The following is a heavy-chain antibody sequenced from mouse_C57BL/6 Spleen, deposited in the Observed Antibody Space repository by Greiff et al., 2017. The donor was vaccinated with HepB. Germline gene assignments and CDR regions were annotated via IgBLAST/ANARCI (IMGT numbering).Heavy chain of an antibody. V-gene: IGHV14-4*01. D-gene: IGHD1-1*01. J-gene: IGHJ1*03. CDR3: TTGDYGSSYRWYFDV. CDR1: GFNIKDDY. Sequence: EVQLQQSGAELVRPGASVKLSCTASGFNIKDDYMHWVKQRPEQGLEWIGWIDPENGDTEYASKFQGKATITADTSSNTAYLQLSSLTSEDTAVYYCTTGDYGSSYRWYFDVWGTVTTVTVSS. CDR2: IDPENGDT.